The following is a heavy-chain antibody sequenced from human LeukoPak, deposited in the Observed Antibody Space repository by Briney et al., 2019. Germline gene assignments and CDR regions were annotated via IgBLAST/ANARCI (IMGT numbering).Heavy chain of an antibody. CDR3: ARGVEYSSSSSGVASYFDS. V-gene: IGHV4-34*01. D-gene: IGHD6-6*01. Sequence: KPSETLSLTCAVYGGSFSGYYWSWIRQPPGKGLEWIGEINHSGSTNYNPSLKSRVTISVDTSKNQFSPKLSSVTAADTAVYYCARGVEYSSSSSGVASYFDSWGQGTLVTVSS. CDR2: INHSGST. CDR1: GGSFSGYY. J-gene: IGHJ4*02.